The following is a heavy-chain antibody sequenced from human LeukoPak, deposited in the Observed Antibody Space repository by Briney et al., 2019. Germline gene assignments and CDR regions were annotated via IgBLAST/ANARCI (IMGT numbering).Heavy chain of an antibody. CDR3: AGLVGRYSSGLYYYYFDY. Sequence: SETLSLTCTVSGDSINSLDLWSWVRQPPGKGLAWIGEMYLSGTTHSNPSVKSRVTISIDKSKNQIFLNLSSVTAADTAVYYCAGLVGRYSSGLYYYYFDYWGQGTLVTVSS. V-gene: IGHV4-4*02. J-gene: IGHJ4*02. D-gene: IGHD3-22*01. CDR2: MYLSGTT. CDR1: GDSINSLDL.